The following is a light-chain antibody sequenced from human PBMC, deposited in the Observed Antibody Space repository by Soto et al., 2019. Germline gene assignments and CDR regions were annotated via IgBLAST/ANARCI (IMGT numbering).Light chain of an antibody. Sequence: QSALTQPRSVSGSPGQSVTISCTRTSSDIGSYNYVSWYQQHPGKAPKLMIYDVTKRPSGVPDRFSGSKSGNTASLTISGLQADDEADYYCYSYADSRALFGGGTKLTVL. CDR3: YSYADSRAL. CDR1: SSDIGSYNY. CDR2: DVT. V-gene: IGLV2-11*01. J-gene: IGLJ2*01.